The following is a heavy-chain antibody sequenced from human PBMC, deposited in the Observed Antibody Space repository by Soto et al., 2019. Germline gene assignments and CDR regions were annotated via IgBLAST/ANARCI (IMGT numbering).Heavy chain of an antibody. CDR2: IYYSGST. J-gene: IGHJ4*02. D-gene: IGHD6-19*01. CDR3: ARAVAGTFDY. CDR1: CVPVSRGICY. Sequence: ASETPPPTCTVSCVPVSRGICYVIWIRQPPGKGLEWIGYIYYSGSTNYKPSLKSRVTISVDTSKNQFYLKLSSVTAADTAVYYCARAVAGTFDYWGQGTLVTVSS. V-gene: IGHV4-61*01.